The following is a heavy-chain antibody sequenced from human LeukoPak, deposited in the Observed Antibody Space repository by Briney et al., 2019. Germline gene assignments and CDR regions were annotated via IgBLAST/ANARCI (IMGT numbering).Heavy chain of an antibody. D-gene: IGHD3-10*01. CDR1: GFSLTTSGVG. CDR2: VYWNDDK. CDR3: AHTHYGYYPDY. V-gene: IGHV2-5*01. J-gene: IGHJ4*02. Sequence: SGPTLVKPTQALTLTCTFSGFSLTTSGVGVGCIRQHPGKALEWLALVYWNDDKRYSPSLMNRLTITKDTSGNQVILTMTNMGPADTATYYCAHTHYGYYPDYWGQGTLVTVSS.